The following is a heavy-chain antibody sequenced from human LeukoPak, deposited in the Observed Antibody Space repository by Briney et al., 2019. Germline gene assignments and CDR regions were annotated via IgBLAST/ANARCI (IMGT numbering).Heavy chain of an antibody. CDR2: IYYSGST. CDR3: ARSRSSQLLTFDY. Sequence: SETLSLTCTVSGGSISSYYWSWIRQPPGKGLEWIGYIYYSGSTNYNPSLKSRVTISVDTSKNQFSLKLSSVTAADPAVYYCARSRSSQLLTFDYWGQGPLVTVSS. CDR1: GGSISSYY. D-gene: IGHD2-2*01. V-gene: IGHV4-59*01. J-gene: IGHJ4*02.